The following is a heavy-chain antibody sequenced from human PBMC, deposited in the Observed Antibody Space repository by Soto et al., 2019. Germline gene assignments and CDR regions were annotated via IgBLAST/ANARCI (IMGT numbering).Heavy chain of an antibody. Sequence: GGSLRLSCAASGFTFDDYAMHWVRQAPGKGLEWVSSISWNSGRIGYADSVKGRYIISRDNAKNSLYLQMNSLRAADTAFYYCAKDIAYSGYRGFDYWGQGTLVTVSS. CDR1: GFTFDDYA. D-gene: IGHD5-12*01. V-gene: IGHV3-9*01. CDR3: AKDIAYSGYRGFDY. CDR2: ISWNSGRI. J-gene: IGHJ4*02.